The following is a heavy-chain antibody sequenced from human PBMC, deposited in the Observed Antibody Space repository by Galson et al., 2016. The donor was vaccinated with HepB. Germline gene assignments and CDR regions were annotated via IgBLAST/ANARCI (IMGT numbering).Heavy chain of an antibody. D-gene: IGHD2-21*02. J-gene: IGHJ4*02. Sequence: TLSLTCTVSGVSISSVSYYWGWIRQPAGKGLEWIGRIYTNGGPNYNPSLKSRVTISIDSSENQFFLNLTSVTAPDTAVYYCARTTISAHPYFDYGGQGTLVSVSS. CDR3: ARTTISAHPYFDY. CDR2: IYTNGGP. CDR1: GVSISSVSYY. V-gene: IGHV4-61*02.